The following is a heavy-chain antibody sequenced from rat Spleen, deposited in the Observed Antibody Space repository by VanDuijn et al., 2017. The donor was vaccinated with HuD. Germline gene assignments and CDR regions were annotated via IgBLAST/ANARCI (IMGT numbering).Heavy chain of an antibody. J-gene: IGHJ2*01. CDR2: IWTGGTT. V-gene: IGHV2-30*01. CDR1: GFSLSSYN. CDR3: AREWGHNNSGYFDY. D-gene: IGHD1-10*01. Sequence: QVQLKESGPGLVKPSLTLSLTCTVSGFSLSSYNVHWVRQSIGKGLEWMGIIWTGGTTNYNSALRSRLSITRDTSKSQVFLKMNSLQTEDMATYYCAREWGHNNSGYFDYWGQGAMVTVSS.